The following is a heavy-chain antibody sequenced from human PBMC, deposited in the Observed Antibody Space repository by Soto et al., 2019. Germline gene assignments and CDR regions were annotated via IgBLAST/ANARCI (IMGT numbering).Heavy chain of an antibody. CDR2: IYHSGST. V-gene: IGHV4-30-2*01. J-gene: IGHJ5*02. Sequence: QLQLQESGSGLVKPSQTLSVTCAVSGGSISSGGYSWSWIRQPPGKGREWIGYIYHSGSTYYNPSLNSRVTITVDRSNNQFSLQLSSVTAADTAVYYCARGALRFLEGFAIDPWGQGTLVTVSS. CDR3: ARGALRFLEGFAIDP. CDR1: GGSISSGGYS. D-gene: IGHD3-3*01.